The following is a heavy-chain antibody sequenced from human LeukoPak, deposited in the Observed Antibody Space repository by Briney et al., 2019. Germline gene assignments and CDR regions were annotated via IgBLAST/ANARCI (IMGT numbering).Heavy chain of an antibody. CDR2: MNPNSGNA. D-gene: IGHD2-2*01. Sequence: ASVKVSCKASGYTFTSYDINWVRQAPGQGLEWMGWMNPNSGNAGYAQKFQGRVTMTRNTSISTAYMELSSLRSEDTAVYYCARGGCTSCYYYYYYGMDVRGQGTTVTVSS. J-gene: IGHJ6*02. CDR3: ARGGCTSCYYYYYYGMDV. CDR1: GYTFTSYD. V-gene: IGHV1-8*01.